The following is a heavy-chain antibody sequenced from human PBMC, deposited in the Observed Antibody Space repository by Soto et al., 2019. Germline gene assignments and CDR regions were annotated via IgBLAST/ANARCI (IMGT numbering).Heavy chain of an antibody. V-gene: IGHV1-69*13. Sequence: GASVKVSCKASGGTFSSYAISWVRQAPGQGLERMGGIIPIFGTANYAQKFQGRVTITADESTSTAYMELSSLRSEDTAVYCCARDGRGDGYIDVWGQGTTVTVSS. CDR3: ARDGRGDGYIDV. J-gene: IGHJ6*03. D-gene: IGHD3-10*01. CDR1: GGTFSSYA. CDR2: IIPIFGTA.